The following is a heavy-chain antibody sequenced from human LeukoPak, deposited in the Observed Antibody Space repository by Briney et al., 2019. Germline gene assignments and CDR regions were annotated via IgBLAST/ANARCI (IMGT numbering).Heavy chain of an antibody. Sequence: SETLSLTCTVSGYSISSGYYWGWIRQPPGKGLEWIGSIYHSGSTYYSPSLKSRVTISVDTSKNQFSLKLSSVTAADTAVYYCARTGWLGGWFDPWGQGTLVNVSS. D-gene: IGHD3-10*01. CDR1: GYSISSGYY. V-gene: IGHV4-38-2*02. J-gene: IGHJ5*02. CDR3: ARTGWLGGWFDP. CDR2: IYHSGST.